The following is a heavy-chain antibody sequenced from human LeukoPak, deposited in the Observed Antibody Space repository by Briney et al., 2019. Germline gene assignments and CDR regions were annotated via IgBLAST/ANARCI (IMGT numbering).Heavy chain of an antibody. J-gene: IGHJ4*02. CDR2: MYNSGST. D-gene: IGHD4-17*01. CDR1: GGSISSYY. Sequence: PSETLSLTCTVSGGSISSYYWSWIRQPPGKGLEWIAYMYNSGSTNYNPSLKSRVTISVDTSKNQFSLKLSPLTAADTAIYYCARGIESYGDYGYWGQGILVTVSS. V-gene: IGHV4-59*01. CDR3: ARGIESYGDYGY.